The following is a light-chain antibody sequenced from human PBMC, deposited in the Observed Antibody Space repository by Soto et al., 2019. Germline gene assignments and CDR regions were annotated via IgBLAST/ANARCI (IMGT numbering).Light chain of an antibody. CDR1: SIDVGSYNL. V-gene: IGLV2-23*03. Sequence: QSALTQPASVSGSPGQSITMSCTGTSIDVGSYNLVSWYQHHPGKAPKLIIYEGTKRPSGVSNRFSGSESGNTASLTISGLQAEDEADYYCCSYAGSNTFVIFGGGTKVTVL. J-gene: IGLJ2*01. CDR3: CSYAGSNTFVI. CDR2: EGT.